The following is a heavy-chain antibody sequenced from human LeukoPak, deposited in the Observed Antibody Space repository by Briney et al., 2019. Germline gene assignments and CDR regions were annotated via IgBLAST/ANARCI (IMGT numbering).Heavy chain of an antibody. CDR3: ARLRLLDFYYYYMDV. CDR1: GFTFDEHG. CDR2: INWNGDTT. J-gene: IGHJ6*03. Sequence: PGGSLRLSCAASGFTFDEHGMSWVRQAPGKGLEWVSGINWNGDTTGYADSVKGRFSISRDNAKNSLYLQMNSLRAEDTALYYCARLRLLDFYYYYMDVWGKGTTVTVSS. V-gene: IGHV3-20*04. D-gene: IGHD3/OR15-3a*01.